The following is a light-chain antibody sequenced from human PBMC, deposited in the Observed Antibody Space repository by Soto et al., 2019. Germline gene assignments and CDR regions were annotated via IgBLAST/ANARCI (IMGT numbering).Light chain of an antibody. Sequence: QSVLTQPASVSGSPGQSITISCTGTGSDIGAYNYVSWYQQHPGKAPKLIIYGVTHRPSGVSTRFSASKSAYTASLTISGLQAEDEADYYCSSSTTSYFYVFGRATKVTVL. CDR2: GVT. CDR3: SSSTTSYFYV. V-gene: IGLV2-14*01. J-gene: IGLJ1*01. CDR1: GSDIGAYNY.